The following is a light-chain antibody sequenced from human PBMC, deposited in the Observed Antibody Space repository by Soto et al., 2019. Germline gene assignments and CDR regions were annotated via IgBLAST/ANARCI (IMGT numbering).Light chain of an antibody. CDR3: CSYAASNTFV. V-gene: IGLV2-14*01. Sequence: QSALTQPASVSGSPGQSITISCTGTSSDVGGYNYVSWYQQHPGKAPKLVIYEVTKRPSGVSNRFSGSKSGNTASLTISGLQAEDETDYYCCSYAASNTFVFGTGTKVTVL. CDR2: EVT. CDR1: SSDVGGYNY. J-gene: IGLJ1*01.